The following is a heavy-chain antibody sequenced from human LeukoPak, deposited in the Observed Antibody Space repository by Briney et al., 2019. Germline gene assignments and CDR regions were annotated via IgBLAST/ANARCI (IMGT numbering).Heavy chain of an antibody. D-gene: IGHD6-13*01. V-gene: IGHV4-61*02. Sequence: PSETLSLTCTVSGGSISSGSYYWSWIRQPAGKGLEWIGRIYTSGSTNYNPSLKSRVTMSVDTSKNQFSLKLSSVTAADTAVYYCARIGYSSRDFDYWGQGTLVTVSS. CDR3: ARIGYSSRDFDY. CDR2: IYTSGST. CDR1: GGSISSGSYY. J-gene: IGHJ4*02.